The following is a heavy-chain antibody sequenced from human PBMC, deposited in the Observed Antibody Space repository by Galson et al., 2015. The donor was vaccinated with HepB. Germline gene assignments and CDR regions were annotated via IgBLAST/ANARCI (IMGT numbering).Heavy chain of an antibody. D-gene: IGHD3-10*01. V-gene: IGHV1-69*10. CDR2: IIPILGIA. Sequence: SVKVSCKASGGTFSSYAISWVRQAPGQGLEWMGGIIPILGIANYAQKFQGRVTITADKSTSTAYMELSSLRSEDTAVYYCARVPVMVRGVQLYYNMDVWGKGTTVTVSS. CDR3: ARVPVMVRGVQLYYNMDV. J-gene: IGHJ6*03. CDR1: GGTFSSYA.